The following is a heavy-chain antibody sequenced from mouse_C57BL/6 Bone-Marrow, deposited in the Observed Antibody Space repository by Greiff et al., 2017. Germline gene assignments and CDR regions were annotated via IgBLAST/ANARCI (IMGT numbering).Heavy chain of an antibody. CDR1: GYTFTDHT. D-gene: IGHD2-4*01. V-gene: IGHV1-78*01. CDR2: IYHRDGST. J-gene: IGHJ3*01. CDR3: AREYDYDRFAY. Sequence: VQLQQSDAELVKPGASVKISCKVSGYTFTDHTIHWMKQRPEQGLEWIGYIYHRDGSTKNNEKFKGKATLTADKSSSKAYMQLNSLTSEDSAVYFCAREYDYDRFAYWGQGTLVTVSA.